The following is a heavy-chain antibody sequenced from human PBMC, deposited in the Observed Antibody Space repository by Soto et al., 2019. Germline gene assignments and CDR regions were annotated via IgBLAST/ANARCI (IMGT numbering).Heavy chain of an antibody. D-gene: IGHD4-17*01. J-gene: IGHJ6*03. Sequence: SGGSLRLSCAASGFTFDDYGMSWVRQAPGKGLEWVSGINWNGGSTGYADSVKGRFTISRDNAKNSLYLQMNSLRAEDTALYHCARDPRLRGYYYYYMDVWGKGTTVTVSS. CDR1: GFTFDDYG. V-gene: IGHV3-20*01. CDR3: ARDPRLRGYYYYYMDV. CDR2: INWNGGST.